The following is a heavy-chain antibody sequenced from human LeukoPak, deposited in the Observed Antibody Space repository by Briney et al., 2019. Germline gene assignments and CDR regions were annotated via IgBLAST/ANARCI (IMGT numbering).Heavy chain of an antibody. V-gene: IGHV1-69*05. Sequence: SVKVSCKASGGTFSSYAISWVRQAPGQGLEWMGGIIPIFGTANYAQKFQGRVTITTDESTSTAYMELSSLRSEDKAVYYCASHSSWGTFFDYWGQGTLVTVSS. CDR2: IIPIFGTA. CDR3: ASHSSWGTFFDY. J-gene: IGHJ4*02. CDR1: GGTFSSYA. D-gene: IGHD6-13*01.